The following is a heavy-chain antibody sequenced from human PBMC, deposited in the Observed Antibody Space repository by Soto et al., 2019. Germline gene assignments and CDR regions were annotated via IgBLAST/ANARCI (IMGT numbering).Heavy chain of an antibody. V-gene: IGHV4-59*08. CDR3: ARHHALYRITIFGVAPDVFDI. CDR1: GGSISSYY. D-gene: IGHD3-3*01. CDR2: IYYSGST. J-gene: IGHJ3*02. Sequence: SETLSLTCTVSGGSISSYYWSWIRQPPGKGLEWIGYIYYSGSTNYNPSLKSRVTISVDTSKNQFSLKLSSVTAADTAVYYCARHHALYRITIFGVAPDVFDIWGQGTMVTVSS.